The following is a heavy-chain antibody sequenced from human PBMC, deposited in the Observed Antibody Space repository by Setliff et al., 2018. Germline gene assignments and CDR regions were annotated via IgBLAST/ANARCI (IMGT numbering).Heavy chain of an antibody. CDR1: GYSFTSYY. J-gene: IGHJ4*02. Sequence: ASVKVSCKASGYSFTSYYMHWARQAPGQGLEWMGIINPGGGSASIVQKFQGRVTMTRDTSTSTVYLELNSLRSDDTAVYYCVRGGLAAAGKKGVFEHWGQGTLVTVSS. CDR2: INPGGGSA. D-gene: IGHD6-13*01. V-gene: IGHV1-46*01. CDR3: VRGGLAAAGKKGVFEH.